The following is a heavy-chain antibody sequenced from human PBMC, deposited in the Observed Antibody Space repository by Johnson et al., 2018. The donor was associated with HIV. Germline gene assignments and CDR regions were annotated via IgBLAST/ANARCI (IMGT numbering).Heavy chain of an antibody. V-gene: IGHV3-30*04. CDR2: ISYDGSNK. D-gene: IGHD6-13*01. J-gene: IGHJ3*02. Sequence: QMLLVESGGGVVQPGRSLRLSCAASGFTFSNFALHWVRQAPGKRLEWVAIISYDGSNKYYADSVKGRFTISRDNSKNTLYLQMNRLRAEDTAVYYCAKEGGAAAQEGWGAFDIWGQGTMVTVSS. CDR3: AKEGGAAAQEGWGAFDI. CDR1: GFTFSNFA.